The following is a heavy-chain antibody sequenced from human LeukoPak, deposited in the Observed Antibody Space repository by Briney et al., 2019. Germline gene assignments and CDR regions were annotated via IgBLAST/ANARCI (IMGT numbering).Heavy chain of an antibody. V-gene: IGHV3-21*01. CDR2: ISSSGTYI. J-gene: IGHJ4*02. CDR3: AREQSYSEEIVVVNPPFDY. CDR1: GFTFSSYG. Sequence: GGSLRLSCAASGFTFSSYGMNWVRQAPGKGLEWVSSISSSGTYIYFADSVKGRFTISRDNAKNSLYLQMNSLGAEDTALYYCAREQSYSEEIVVVNPPFDYWGQGTLVTVSS. D-gene: IGHD2-21*01.